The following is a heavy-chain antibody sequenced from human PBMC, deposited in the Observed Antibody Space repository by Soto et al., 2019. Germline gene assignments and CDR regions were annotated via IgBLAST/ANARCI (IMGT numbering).Heavy chain of an antibody. CDR3: ACALRSEAADADYYYYYGMEV. CDR1: GDTFSSYA. J-gene: IGHJ6*01. Sequence: QVQLVQSGAEVEKPGSSVKVSCKASGDTFSSYAISWLRQVPGQGREWIGGIIPFFGTANYAQKYQGRVTFTADESTSTDYMELSSLSSEDTAVHYCACALRSEAADADYYYYYGMEVWGQGCTVTVTS. V-gene: IGHV1-69*01. CDR2: IIPFFGTA. D-gene: IGHD6-13*01.